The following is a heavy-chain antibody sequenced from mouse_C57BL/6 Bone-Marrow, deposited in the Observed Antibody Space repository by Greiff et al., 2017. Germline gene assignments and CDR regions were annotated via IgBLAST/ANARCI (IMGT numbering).Heavy chain of an antibody. D-gene: IGHD1-1*01. CDR3: ARPYDGACWYFDV. CDR1: GFTFSDYG. CDR2: ISSGSSTI. J-gene: IGHJ1*03. Sequence: EVQLLESGGGLVKPGGSLTLSCAASGFTFSDYGMHWVRQAPEKGLEWVAYISSGSSTIYYADTVKGRFTLSRDNAKNTLFLQMPSLRSEDTAMYYCARPYDGACWYFDVWGTGTTVTVSS. V-gene: IGHV5-17*01.